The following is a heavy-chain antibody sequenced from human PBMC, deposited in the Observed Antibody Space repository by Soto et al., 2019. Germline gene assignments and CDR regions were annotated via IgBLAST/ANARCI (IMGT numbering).Heavy chain of an antibody. CDR1: GGSISSYSYH. V-gene: IGHV4-39*01. CDR2: CYSRGST. Sequence: QLQMQESGPGLVKPSETLSLTCTVSGGSISSYSYHWAWIRQPPGTGLESIGNCYSRGSTYYNPSLTGRVTISVDTSKNQFSLKLSSVTAADTAVYYCATAMGGDSGGYFHHWGQGTLVTVSS. J-gene: IGHJ1*01. D-gene: IGHD4-17*01. CDR3: ATAMGGDSGGYFHH.